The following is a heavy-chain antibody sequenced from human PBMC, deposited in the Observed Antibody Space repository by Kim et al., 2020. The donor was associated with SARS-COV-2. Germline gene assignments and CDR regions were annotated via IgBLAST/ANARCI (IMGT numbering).Heavy chain of an antibody. CDR2: ISYDGSNK. J-gene: IGHJ3*02. V-gene: IGHV3-33*05. Sequence: GSLRLSCAASGFTFSSYGMHWVRQAPGKGLEWVAVISYDGSNKYYADSVKGRFTISRDNSKNTLYLQMNSLRAEDTAVYYCARDFDAFDIWGQGTMVTVSS. CDR1: GFTFSSYG. CDR3: ARDFDAFDI.